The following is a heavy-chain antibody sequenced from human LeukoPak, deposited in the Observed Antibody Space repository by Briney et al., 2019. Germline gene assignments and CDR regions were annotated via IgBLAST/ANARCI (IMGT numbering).Heavy chain of an antibody. CDR1: GGTFSSYV. CDR2: IIPIFGTA. Sequence: SVKVSCKASGGTFSSYVISWVRQAPGQGLEWMGGIIPIFGTANYAQKFQGRVTITADESTSTAYMELSSLRSEDTAVYYCARGPYYYDSSGYYNYFDYWGQGTLVTVSS. V-gene: IGHV1-69*13. J-gene: IGHJ4*02. D-gene: IGHD3-22*01. CDR3: ARGPYYYDSSGYYNYFDY.